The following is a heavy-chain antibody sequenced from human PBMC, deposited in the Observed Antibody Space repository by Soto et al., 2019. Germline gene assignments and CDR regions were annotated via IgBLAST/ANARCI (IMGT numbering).Heavy chain of an antibody. Sequence: GGSLRLSCAASGFTVSSNYMSWVRQAPGKGLEWVSVIYSGGSTYYADSVKGRFTISRDNSKNTLYLQMNSLRAEDTAVYYCASDWGPYGSGSYYKNWGQGTLVTVSS. J-gene: IGHJ4*02. V-gene: IGHV3-53*05. CDR3: ASDWGPYGSGSYYKN. CDR2: IYSGGST. D-gene: IGHD3-10*01. CDR1: GFTVSSNY.